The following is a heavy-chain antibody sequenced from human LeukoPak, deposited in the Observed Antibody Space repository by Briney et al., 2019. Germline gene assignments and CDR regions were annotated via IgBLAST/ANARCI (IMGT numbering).Heavy chain of an antibody. CDR3: ARPRFAVVTWEAYFDY. CDR1: GYTFTGYF. Sequence: ASVKVSCKASGYTFTGYFMHWVRQAPGQGLGWMGWIIPNSGGTNYAQKFQGRVTMTRDTSISTAYMELSRLRSDDTAVYYCARPRFAVVTWEAYFDYWGQGTLVTVSS. CDR2: IIPNSGGT. J-gene: IGHJ4*02. V-gene: IGHV1-2*02. D-gene: IGHD4-23*01.